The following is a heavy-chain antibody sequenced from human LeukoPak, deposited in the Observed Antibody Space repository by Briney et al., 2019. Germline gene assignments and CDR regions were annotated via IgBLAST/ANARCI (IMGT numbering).Heavy chain of an antibody. CDR3: ASDIPQSYYYYGMDV. CDR1: GFTVSSNY. D-gene: IGHD2-21*01. Sequence: GGSLRLSCAAPGFTVSSNYMSWVRQAPGKGLEGVSVIYSGGSTYYADSVKGRFTISRHNSKNTLYLQMNSLRAEDTAVYYCASDIPQSYYYYGMDVWGQGTTVTVSS. J-gene: IGHJ6*02. CDR2: IYSGGST. V-gene: IGHV3-53*04.